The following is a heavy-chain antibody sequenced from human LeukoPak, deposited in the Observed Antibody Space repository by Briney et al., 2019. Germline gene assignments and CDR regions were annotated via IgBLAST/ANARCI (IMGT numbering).Heavy chain of an antibody. CDR3: VRRIVVVPADLMYYFDY. J-gene: IGHJ4*02. CDR2: IYYSGST. Sequence: SETLSLTCTVSGGSISSSSYYLGWIRQPPGKGLEWIVSIYYSGSTYYNPSLKSRVTISVDTSKNQFSLKLSSVTAADTAVYYCVRRIVVVPADLMYYFDYWGQGTLVTVSS. V-gene: IGHV4-39*01. CDR1: GGSISSSSYY. D-gene: IGHD2-2*01.